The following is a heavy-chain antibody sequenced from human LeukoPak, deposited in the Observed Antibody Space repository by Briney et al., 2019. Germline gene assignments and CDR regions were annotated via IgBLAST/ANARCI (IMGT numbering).Heavy chain of an antibody. J-gene: IGHJ4*02. CDR2: MNPNSGNA. CDR1: GYTFTSYD. D-gene: IGHD3-22*01. CDR3: ARGAREVVVVITKYYVDF. V-gene: IGHV1-8*01. Sequence: GASVKVSCKASGYTFTSYDINWVRQATGQGLEWMGWMNPNSGNAGYAQKFQGRVTMTRNTSINTAYMEVSSLRSDDSAVYYCARGAREVVVVITKYYVDFWGQGTLVTVFS.